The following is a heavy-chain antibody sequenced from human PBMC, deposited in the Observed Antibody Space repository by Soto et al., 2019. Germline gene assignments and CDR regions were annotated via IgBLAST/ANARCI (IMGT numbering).Heavy chain of an antibody. CDR2: IYYSGST. Sequence: SETLSLTCTVSGGSISSYYWSWIRQPPGKGLEWIGYIYYSGSTNYNPSLKSRVTISVDTSKNQFSLKLSSVTAADTAVYYCARWNWGSFYAFDIWGQGTMVTVSS. CDR1: GGSISSYY. V-gene: IGHV4-59*08. D-gene: IGHD2-15*01. J-gene: IGHJ3*02. CDR3: ARWNWGSFYAFDI.